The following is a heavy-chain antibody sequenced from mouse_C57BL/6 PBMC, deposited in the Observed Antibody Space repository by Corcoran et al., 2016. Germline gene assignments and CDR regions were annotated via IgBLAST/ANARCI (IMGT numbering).Heavy chain of an antibody. CDR2: IAGKSGDYGA. Sequence: QVQRVETGGGLVRPGNSLKLSCVTSGFTFSNYRMHWFRQPPGRRLEGSGVIAGKSGDYGANYVGSVRVRFAISRDDSESSVYLEMDRLREEDTATYFGSRGNYEGFAFWGQWTLVTVSA. D-gene: IGHD2-1*01. V-gene: IGHV13-2*01. CDR3: SRGNYEGFAF. CDR1: GFTFSNYR. J-gene: IGHJ3*01.